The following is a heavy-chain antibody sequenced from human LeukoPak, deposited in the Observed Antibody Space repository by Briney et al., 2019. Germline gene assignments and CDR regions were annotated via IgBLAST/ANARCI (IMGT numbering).Heavy chain of an antibody. Sequence: PGRSLRLSCAAPGFTFSSYAMHWVRQAPGKGLEWVAVISYDGSNKYYADSVKGRFTISRDNSKNTLYLQMNSLRAEDTAVYYCARDGIGELLGPYDYWGQGTLVTVSS. J-gene: IGHJ4*02. CDR2: ISYDGSNK. D-gene: IGHD3-10*01. CDR3: ARDGIGELLGPYDY. CDR1: GFTFSSYA. V-gene: IGHV3-30*04.